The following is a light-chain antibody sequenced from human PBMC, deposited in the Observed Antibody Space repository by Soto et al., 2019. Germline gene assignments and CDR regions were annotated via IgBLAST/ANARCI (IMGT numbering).Light chain of an antibody. J-gene: IGKJ1*01. CDR2: KAS. CDR1: QSISNW. Sequence: DIQMTQSPSTLSASVGDRVTITCRASQSISNWLAWYQQKPGKAPKLLIYKASSLESGVPSRFSASGSGTEFTLTISCLQPDDFATYYCQQYDTYSRTFGQGTKVEI. V-gene: IGKV1-5*03. CDR3: QQYDTYSRT.